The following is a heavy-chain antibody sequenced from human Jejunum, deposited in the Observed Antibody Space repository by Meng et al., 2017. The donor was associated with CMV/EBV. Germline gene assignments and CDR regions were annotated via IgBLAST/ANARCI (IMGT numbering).Heavy chain of an antibody. CDR1: GGSISGSY. D-gene: IGHD3-16*01. J-gene: IGHJ4*02. CDR3: ARGWGTTSPWDY. Sequence: CSVSGGSISGSYFSWIRQPPGKGLEWIGNIDYSGTTKYNPSLKSRVTISVDPSKSQLSLKLGSVSAADTAQYYCARGWGTTSPWDYWGQGMLVTVSS. CDR2: IDYSGTT. V-gene: IGHV4-59*01.